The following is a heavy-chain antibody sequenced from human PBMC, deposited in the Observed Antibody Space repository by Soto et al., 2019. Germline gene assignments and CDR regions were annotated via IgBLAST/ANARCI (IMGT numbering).Heavy chain of an antibody. CDR2: IYYSGST. CDR3: AREDYDYVWGSYRSSGWFDP. V-gene: IGHV4-59*01. J-gene: IGHJ5*02. D-gene: IGHD3-16*02. CDR1: GGSISSYY. Sequence: QVQLQESGPGLVKPSETLSLTCTVSGGSISSYYWSWIRQPPGKGLEWIGYIYYSGSTNYNPSLKSRVTISVDTSKNQFSLKLSSVTAADTAVYYCAREDYDYVWGSYRSSGWFDPWGQGTLVTVSS.